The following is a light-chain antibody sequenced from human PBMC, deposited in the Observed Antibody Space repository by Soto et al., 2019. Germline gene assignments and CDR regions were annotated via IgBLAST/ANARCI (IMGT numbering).Light chain of an antibody. CDR3: QQRNDWRRGT. V-gene: IGKV3-11*01. CDR2: DAS. Sequence: EIELTQSPATLSLSPGDRATLSCRVSQSVSRYLAWYQQKPGQAPRILIYDASNTATGVPVRFSGSGCGTEFSLTISSLEPEDFAVYYCQQRNDWRRGTFGQGTRLEIK. CDR1: QSVSRY. J-gene: IGKJ5*01.